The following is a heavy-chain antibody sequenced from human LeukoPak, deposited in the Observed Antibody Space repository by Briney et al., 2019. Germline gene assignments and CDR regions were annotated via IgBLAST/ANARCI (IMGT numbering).Heavy chain of an antibody. V-gene: IGHV3-15*01. D-gene: IGHD3-22*01. CDR1: GFTFSNAW. Sequence: GGSLRLSCAASGFTFSNAWMSWVRQAPGKGLEWVGRIKSKTDGGTTDYAPPVKGRFTISRDDSKNTLYLQINRLKNEDTAVYYCTTDTPQDSSGYYYTVGYWGQGTLVTVSS. J-gene: IGHJ4*02. CDR2: IKSKTDGGTT. CDR3: TTDTPQDSSGYYYTVGY.